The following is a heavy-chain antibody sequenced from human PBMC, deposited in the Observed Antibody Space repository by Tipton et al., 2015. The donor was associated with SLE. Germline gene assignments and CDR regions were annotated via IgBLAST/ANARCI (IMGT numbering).Heavy chain of an antibody. CDR1: GGTFSSYA. Sequence: QLVQSGAEVRKPGASVKVSCKASGGTFSSYAISWVRQAPGQGLEWMGRIIPILGIANYAQKFQGRVTITADKSTSTAYMELSSLRSEDMAVYYCARARDGYYFDYWGQGTLVTVSS. CDR2: IIPILGIA. CDR3: ARARDGYYFDY. D-gene: IGHD5-24*01. J-gene: IGHJ4*02. V-gene: IGHV1-69*09.